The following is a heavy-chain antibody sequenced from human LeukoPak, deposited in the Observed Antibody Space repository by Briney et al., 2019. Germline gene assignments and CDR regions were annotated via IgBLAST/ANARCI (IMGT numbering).Heavy chain of an antibody. Sequence: PGGSLRLPCAASGFTFSSYGMHWVRQAPGKGLEWVAVIWYDGSNKYYADSVKGRFTISRDNSKNKLYLQMNSLRAEDTAVYYCARVQLGYCSSTSCPWGAFDIWGQGTMVTVSS. CDR1: GFTFSSYG. CDR3: ARVQLGYCSSTSCPWGAFDI. D-gene: IGHD2-2*01. CDR2: IWYDGSNK. V-gene: IGHV3-33*01. J-gene: IGHJ3*02.